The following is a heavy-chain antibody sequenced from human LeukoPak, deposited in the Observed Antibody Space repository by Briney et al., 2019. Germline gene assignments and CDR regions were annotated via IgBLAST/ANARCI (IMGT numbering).Heavy chain of an antibody. CDR1: GFTFSSYS. J-gene: IGHJ3*02. CDR3: ASVGIAVAPSDAFDI. V-gene: IGHV3-21*01. CDR2: ISSSSSYI. Sequence: GGSLRLSCAASGFTFSSYSMNWVRQAPGKGLEWVSSISSSSSYIYYADSVKGRFTISRDNAKNSLYLQMNSLRAEDTAVYYCASVGIAVAPSDAFDIWGQGTMVTVSS. D-gene: IGHD6-19*01.